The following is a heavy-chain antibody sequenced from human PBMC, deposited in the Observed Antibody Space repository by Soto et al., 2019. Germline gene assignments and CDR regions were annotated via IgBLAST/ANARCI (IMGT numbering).Heavy chain of an antibody. J-gene: IGHJ4*02. D-gene: IGHD5-12*01. CDR1: GYTFTSYA. CDR2: INAGNGNT. V-gene: IGHV1-3*01. Sequence: ASVKVSCKASGYTFTSYAMHWVRQAPGQRLEWMGWINAGNGNTKYSQKFQGRVTITRDTSASTAYMELSSLRSEDTAVYYCARDRDGYNLFDYRGQGTLVTVSS. CDR3: ARDRDGYNLFDY.